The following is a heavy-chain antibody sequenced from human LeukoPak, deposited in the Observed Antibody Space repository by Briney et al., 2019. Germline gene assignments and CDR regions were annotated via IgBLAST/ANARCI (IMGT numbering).Heavy chain of an antibody. J-gene: IGHJ4*02. V-gene: IGHV1-2*06. CDR3: ARYCSSTRCYSDY. D-gene: IGHD2-2*01. CDR1: GYTFTGYY. Sequence: VSVKVSCKASGYTFTGYYMHWVRQAPGQGLEYMGRINPISGGTVLAQKFQGRVTMTRDTSITTASMELTRLKSDDTAVYYCARYCSSTRCYSDYWGQGTLVTV. CDR2: INPISGGT.